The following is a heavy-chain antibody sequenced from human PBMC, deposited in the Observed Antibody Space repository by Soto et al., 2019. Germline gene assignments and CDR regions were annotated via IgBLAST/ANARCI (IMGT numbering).Heavy chain of an antibody. D-gene: IGHD3-3*01. V-gene: IGHV4-59*08. CDR1: GGSISSYY. Sequence: SATLSLTCTVSGGSISSYYWSWIRQPPGKGLEWIGYIYYSGSTNYNPSLKSRVTISVDTSKNQFSLKLSSVTAADTAVYYCARAEITIFGVVPYAYWGQGTLVTVSS. J-gene: IGHJ4*02. CDR2: IYYSGST. CDR3: ARAEITIFGVVPYAY.